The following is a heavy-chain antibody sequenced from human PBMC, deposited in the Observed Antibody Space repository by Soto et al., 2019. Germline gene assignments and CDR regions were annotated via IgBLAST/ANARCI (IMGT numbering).Heavy chain of an antibody. J-gene: IGHJ6*03. CDR2: ISGSGGST. V-gene: IGHV3-23*01. D-gene: IGHD3-9*01. Sequence: GGSLRLSCAASGFTFSSYAMSWVRQAPGKGLEWVSAISGSGGSTYYADSVKGRFTISRDNSKNTLYLQMNSLRAEDTAVYYCAKVAVLRYFDWLNYMDVWGKGTTVTVSS. CDR3: AKVAVLRYFDWLNYMDV. CDR1: GFTFSSYA.